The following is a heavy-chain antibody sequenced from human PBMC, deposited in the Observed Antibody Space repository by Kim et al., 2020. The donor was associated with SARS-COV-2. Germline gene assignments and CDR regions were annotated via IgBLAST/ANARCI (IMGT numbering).Heavy chain of an antibody. V-gene: IGHV3-72*01. CDR2: STNKADSYTT. Sequence: GGSLRLSCAASGFIFSDHHLDWVRQAPGKGLEWVGRSTNKADSYTTLYAASVKGRFTISRDESKNSLYLQMNSLKTEDTAVYYCAKWDVWGRGTTVTVSS. J-gene: IGHJ6*02. CDR3: AKWDV. CDR1: GFIFSDHH.